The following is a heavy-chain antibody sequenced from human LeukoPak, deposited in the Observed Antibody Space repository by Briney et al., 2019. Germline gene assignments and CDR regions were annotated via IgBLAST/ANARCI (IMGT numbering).Heavy chain of an antibody. Sequence: GGSLRLSCAASGFTLSSYEMNWVRQAPGKGLEWVSYISSSGSTIYYADSVKGRFTISRDNAKNSLYLQMNSLRAEDTAVYYCARSHIAAAGILDYWGQGTLVTVSS. J-gene: IGHJ4*02. D-gene: IGHD6-13*01. CDR1: GFTLSSYE. CDR3: ARSHIAAAGILDY. CDR2: ISSSGSTI. V-gene: IGHV3-48*03.